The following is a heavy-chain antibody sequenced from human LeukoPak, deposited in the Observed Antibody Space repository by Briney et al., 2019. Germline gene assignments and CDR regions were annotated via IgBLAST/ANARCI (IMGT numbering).Heavy chain of an antibody. CDR3: AKRGKLAAAGTEEYFQH. CDR1: GFTFSSYA. CDR2: ISGSAIST. Sequence: GGSLRLSCAGSGFTFSSYAMSWVRQAPGKGLEWVSSISGSAISTYFADSVKGRFTISRDNSKNTLYLQMNSLRAEDTAVYYCAKRGKLAAAGTEEYFQHWGQGTLVTVSS. V-gene: IGHV3-23*01. D-gene: IGHD6-13*01. J-gene: IGHJ1*01.